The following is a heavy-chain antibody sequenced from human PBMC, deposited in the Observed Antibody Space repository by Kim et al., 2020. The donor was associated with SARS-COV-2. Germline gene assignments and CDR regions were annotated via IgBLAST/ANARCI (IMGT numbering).Heavy chain of an antibody. CDR1: GGSISSSNW. CDR2: IYHSGST. J-gene: IGHJ6*02. V-gene: IGHV4-4*02. Sequence: SDTLSLTCAVSGGSISSSNWWSWVRQPPGKGLVWRGEIYHSGSTTYYPSLTSRVTISVDKSKNQRSLKLSSVTAADTAVYYCARDSAMDVWGQGTTVTVSS. CDR3: ARDSAMDV.